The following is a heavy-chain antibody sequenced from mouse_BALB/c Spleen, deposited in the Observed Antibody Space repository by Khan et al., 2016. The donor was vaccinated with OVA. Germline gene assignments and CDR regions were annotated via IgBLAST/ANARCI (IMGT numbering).Heavy chain of an antibody. V-gene: IGHV2-9*02. D-gene: IGHD1-1*01. CDR1: GFSLTTYG. CDR3: ARAYYYDAWLAY. CDR2: IWAGGST. J-gene: IGHJ3*01. Sequence: QVQLKESGPGLVAPSQSLSITCTVSGFSLTTYGVHWVRQPPGKGLEWLGVIWAGGSTHSNSALMSRLSISKDNSKSQAFLKMNSLPTNDKAMYYCARAYYYDAWLAYWGQGTLVTVSA.